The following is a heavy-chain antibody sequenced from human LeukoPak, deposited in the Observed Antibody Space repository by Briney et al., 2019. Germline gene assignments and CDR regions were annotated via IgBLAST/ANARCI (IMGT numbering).Heavy chain of an antibody. CDR1: GFTVSSNY. D-gene: IGHD5-18*01. Sequence: PGGSLRLSCAASGFTVSSNYMSWVRQAPGKGLEWVSVIYSGGSTYYADSVKGRFTISRDNSKNTLYLQMNSLRAEDRAVYYCAREGRGYSYGPTYDWGQGTLVTVSS. CDR2: IYSGGST. V-gene: IGHV3-66*01. J-gene: IGHJ4*02. CDR3: AREGRGYSYGPTYD.